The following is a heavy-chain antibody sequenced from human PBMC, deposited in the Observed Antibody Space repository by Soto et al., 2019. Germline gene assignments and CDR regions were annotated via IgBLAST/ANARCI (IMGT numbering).Heavy chain of an antibody. CDR2: MNPNSGNT. Sequence: QVQLVQSGAEVKKPGASVKVSCKASGYTFTSYDINWVRQATGQGLEWMGWMNPNSGNTGYAQKFQGRVTMTRNTSRSTAYMELSSLRSEDTAVYYCARERSAAGTGWFDPWGHGTLVTVSS. CDR1: GYTFTSYD. J-gene: IGHJ5*02. V-gene: IGHV1-8*01. D-gene: IGHD6-13*01. CDR3: ARERSAAGTGWFDP.